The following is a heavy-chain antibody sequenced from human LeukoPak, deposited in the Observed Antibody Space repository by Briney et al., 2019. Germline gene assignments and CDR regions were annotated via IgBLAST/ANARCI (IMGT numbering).Heavy chain of an antibody. D-gene: IGHD6-25*01. V-gene: IGHV4-31*03. Sequence: SQTLSLTCTVSGGSITSGGYYWIWIRLHPGKGLEWIGYIYYSGGTYYNPSLQSRITISVDTSENQFSLKLSSVTAADTAVYYCARVRGIAAAYWYYDLWGRGTLVTVSS. CDR1: GGSITSGGYY. J-gene: IGHJ2*01. CDR3: ARVRGIAAAYWYYDL. CDR2: IYYSGGT.